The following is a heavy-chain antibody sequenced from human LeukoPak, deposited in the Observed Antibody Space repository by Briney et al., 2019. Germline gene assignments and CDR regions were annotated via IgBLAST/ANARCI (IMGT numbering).Heavy chain of an antibody. CDR1: GGTFSSYA. CDR2: IIPIFGTA. D-gene: IGHD3-22*01. V-gene: IGHV1-69*05. Sequence: AAVQFSCKAGGGTFSSYAIRWGRPAPGQGVEWMGGIIPIFGTANYTQKFEGRVTITTDQSTSTAYMELSSLRSEDTAVYYCARDRGYYYGSSGYYARDYYFDYWGQGTLVTVSS. CDR3: ARDRGYYYGSSGYYARDYYFDY. J-gene: IGHJ4*02.